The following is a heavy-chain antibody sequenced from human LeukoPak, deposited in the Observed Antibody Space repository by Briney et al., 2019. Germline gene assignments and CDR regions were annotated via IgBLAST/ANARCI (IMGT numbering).Heavy chain of an antibody. CDR3: AKVAKYYYGSETYYFFEQ. CDR2: ISSSSYI. J-gene: IGHJ4*02. CDR1: GFTFSSYS. V-gene: IGHV3-21*01. Sequence: GGSLRLSCAASGFTFSSYSMNWVRQAPGKGLEWVSSISSSSYIYYADSVKGRFTISRDNAKNSLYLQMNSLRVEDTAVYYCAKVAKYYYGSETYYFFEQWGQGTPVTASS. D-gene: IGHD3-10*01.